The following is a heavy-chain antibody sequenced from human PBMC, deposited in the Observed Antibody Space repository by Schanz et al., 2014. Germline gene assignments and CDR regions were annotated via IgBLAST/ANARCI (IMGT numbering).Heavy chain of an antibody. D-gene: IGHD3-22*01. CDR1: GYTFTNFY. V-gene: IGHV1-69*09. J-gene: IGHJ6*02. CDR2: IISILGIP. Sequence: QVQLVQSGTEVKKPGASVKVSCKASGYTFTNFYIHWVRQAPGQGLEWMGRIISILGIPNYAQKFQGRVTFTADKSTSTAYMDLRSLRSDDTAVYYCARDDRAYYYGMDVWGQGTTVTVSS. CDR3: ARDDRAYYYGMDV.